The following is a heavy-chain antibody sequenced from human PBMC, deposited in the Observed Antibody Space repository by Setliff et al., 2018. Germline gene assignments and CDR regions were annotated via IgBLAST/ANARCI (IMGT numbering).Heavy chain of an antibody. D-gene: IGHD5-12*01. CDR3: ARGMRDGYRSFHY. J-gene: IGHJ4*02. CDR2: THHSGST. V-gene: IGHV4-38-2*01. Sequence: SETLSLTCAVSGYSISSGYHWAWIRQLPGKGLEWIGTTHHSGSTYFNPSLEGRVTLSVDTSKNQFSLKLTSVIAADTAVYYCARGMRDGYRSFHYWGQGTLVTVSS. CDR1: GYSISSGYH.